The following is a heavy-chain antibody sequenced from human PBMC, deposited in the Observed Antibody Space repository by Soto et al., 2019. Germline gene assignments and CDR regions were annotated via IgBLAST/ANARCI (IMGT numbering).Heavy chain of an antibody. Sequence: QVQLVESGGGLVKPGGSLRLSCAASGFTFSNYSMSWIRQAPGKGLEWVSYISSSSSYTNYADSVKGRFTISRDNAKNSLYLQMNSLRAEDTAVYYCARGYSSSWYVNYYYGMDVWGQGTTVTVSS. J-gene: IGHJ6*02. CDR1: GFTFSNYS. V-gene: IGHV3-11*05. D-gene: IGHD6-13*01. CDR2: ISSSSSYT. CDR3: ARGYSSSWYVNYYYGMDV.